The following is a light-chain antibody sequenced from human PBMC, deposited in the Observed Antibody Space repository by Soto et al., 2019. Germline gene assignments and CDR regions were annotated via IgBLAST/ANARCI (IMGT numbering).Light chain of an antibody. CDR2: YIS. Sequence: EIVMTQSPATLSVSPGETASLSCRASHSAVNFLAGYQQKPGQAPRLLIYYISTRATGIPATFSGSGSGTEFTLTINSLQSEDSAVYYCQQHNQWPITFGQGTRLEIK. J-gene: IGKJ5*01. V-gene: IGKV3D-15*01. CDR1: HSAVNF. CDR3: QQHNQWPIT.